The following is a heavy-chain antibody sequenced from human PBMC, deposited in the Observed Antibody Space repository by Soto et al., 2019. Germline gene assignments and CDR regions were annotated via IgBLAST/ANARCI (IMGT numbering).Heavy chain of an antibody. Sequence: GASVKVSCKASGYTFTGYYMHWVRQAPGQGLEWMGWINPNSGGTNYAQKFQGRVTMTRDTSISTAYMELTSVTAADTAIYYCARDNYGGMLDFWGPGTLVTVSS. CDR1: GYTFTGYY. CDR2: INPNSGGT. V-gene: IGHV1-2*02. CDR3: ARDNYGGMLDF. J-gene: IGHJ4*02. D-gene: IGHD4-17*01.